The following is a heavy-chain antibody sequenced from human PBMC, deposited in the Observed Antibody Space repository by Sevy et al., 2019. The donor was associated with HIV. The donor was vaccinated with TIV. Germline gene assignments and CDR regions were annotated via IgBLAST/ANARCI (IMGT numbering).Heavy chain of an antibody. D-gene: IGHD2-2*01. CDR3: ARGLYCSSTSCLYYYYYGMDV. Sequence: ASVKVSCKASGYTFTCYYMHWVRQAPGQGLEWMGWINPSSGGTNYAQKFQGRVTMTRDTSISTAYMELSRLRSDDTAVYYCARGLYCSSTSCLYYYYYGMDVWGQGTTVTVSS. CDR2: INPSSGGT. CDR1: GYTFTCYY. J-gene: IGHJ6*02. V-gene: IGHV1-2*02.